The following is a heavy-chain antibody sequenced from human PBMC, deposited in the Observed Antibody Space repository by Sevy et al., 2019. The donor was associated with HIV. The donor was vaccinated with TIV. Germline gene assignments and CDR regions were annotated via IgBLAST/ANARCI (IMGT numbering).Heavy chain of an antibody. CDR3: AKGAVRGVIILSYGMDV. CDR1: GFTFSSYA. Sequence: GGSLRLSCAASGFTFSSYAMSWVRQAPGKGLEWVSAISGSGGSTYYADSVKGRFTISRDNSKNTLYLQMNSLRAEDTAVYYCAKGAVRGVIILSYGMDVWGQGTTVIVSS. V-gene: IGHV3-23*01. CDR2: ISGSGGST. J-gene: IGHJ6*02. D-gene: IGHD3-10*01.